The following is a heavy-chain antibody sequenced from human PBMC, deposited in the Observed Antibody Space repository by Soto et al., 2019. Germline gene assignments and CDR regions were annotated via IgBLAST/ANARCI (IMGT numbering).Heavy chain of an antibody. CDR3: ARDRNGDWFDP. Sequence: SETLSLTCTVSGGSISSGDYYWSWIRQPPRKGLEWIGYIYYSGSTYYNPSLKSRVTISVDTSKNQFSLKLSSVTAADTAVYYCARDRNGDWFDPWGQGTLVTVSS. CDR1: GGSISSGDYY. J-gene: IGHJ5*02. V-gene: IGHV4-30-4*01. CDR2: IYYSGST. D-gene: IGHD2-8*01.